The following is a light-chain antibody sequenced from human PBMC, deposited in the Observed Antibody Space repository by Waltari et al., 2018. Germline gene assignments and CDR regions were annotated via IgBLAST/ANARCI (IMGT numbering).Light chain of an antibody. CDR2: DAS. V-gene: IGKV3-15*01. CDR3: QQYNDWPPMYT. J-gene: IGKJ2*01. CDR1: QSVSSN. Sequence: IVMTQSPATLSVSPGERATFSCRASQSVSSNLAWYQQKPGQAPRLLIYDASTRATDIPARFSGSGSGTEFTLTISSLQSEDFAVYYCQQYNDWPPMYTFGQGTKLEI.